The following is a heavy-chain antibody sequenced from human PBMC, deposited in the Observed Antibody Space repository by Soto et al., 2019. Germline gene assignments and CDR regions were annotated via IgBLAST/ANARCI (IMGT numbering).Heavy chain of an antibody. J-gene: IGHJ6*01. CDR2: ISWNSKSK. V-gene: IGHV3-9*01. D-gene: IGHD3-22*01. CDR1: GFMFADYA. CDR3: AKDIDSSGRAFSAMDV. Sequence: EVQLVESGGTLVQPGRSLRLSCATSGFMFADYAMHWVRQAPGKGLKWVSGISWNSKSKDYADAVRGSFTISRDNAKTSLYLQMNTLRAEDTDFDSCAKDIDSSGRAFSAMDVWGQGTRVTVSS.